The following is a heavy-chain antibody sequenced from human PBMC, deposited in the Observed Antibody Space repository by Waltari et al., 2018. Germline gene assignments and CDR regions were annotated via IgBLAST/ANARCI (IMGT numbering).Heavy chain of an antibody. Sequence: QVQLVQSGAEVKKPGSSVKVSCKASGGTFSSYAISWVRQAPGQGLEWMGGIIPIFGTANYAQKFQGRVTITADESTSTAYMELSSLRSEDTAVYYCARYPWGDDLTPMGYYYGMDVWGQGTTVTVSS. D-gene: IGHD3-10*01. V-gene: IGHV1-69*13. CDR3: ARYPWGDDLTPMGYYYGMDV. J-gene: IGHJ6*02. CDR2: IIPIFGTA. CDR1: GGTFSSYA.